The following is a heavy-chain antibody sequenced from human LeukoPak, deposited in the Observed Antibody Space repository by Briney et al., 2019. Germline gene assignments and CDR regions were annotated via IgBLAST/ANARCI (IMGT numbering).Heavy chain of an antibody. J-gene: IGHJ4*02. CDR1: GFTFSSYS. D-gene: IGHD4-17*01. V-gene: IGHV3-21*01. Sequence: GGSLRLSCAASGFTFSSYSMNWVRQAPGKGLEWVSSISSSSSYIYYADSVKGRFTISRDNAKNSLYLQMNSLRAEDTAVYYCARDEPTVTTGPPVGSWGQGTLVTVSS. CDR2: ISSSSSYI. CDR3: ARDEPTVTTGPPVGS.